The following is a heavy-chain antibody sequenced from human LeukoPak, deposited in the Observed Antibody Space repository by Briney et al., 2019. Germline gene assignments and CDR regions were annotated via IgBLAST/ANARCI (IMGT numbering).Heavy chain of an antibody. V-gene: IGHV4-30-4*01. CDR3: ARGSSEPYYVDH. D-gene: IGHD3-10*01. CDR2: TYYSGRT. J-gene: IGHJ4*02. CDR1: GGSISNGNYY. Sequence: PSETLSLTCTVSGGSISNGNYYWSWIRQPPGKGLEWIGYTYYSGRTSYNPSLKSRVSLPVDVSRNQFSLKLNSVTAADTAFYYCARGSSEPYYVDHWGQGTPVTVSS.